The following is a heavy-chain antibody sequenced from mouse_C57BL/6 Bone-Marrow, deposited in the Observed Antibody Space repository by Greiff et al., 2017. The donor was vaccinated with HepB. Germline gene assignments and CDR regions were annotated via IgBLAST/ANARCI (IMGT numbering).Heavy chain of an antibody. CDR3: VRIGWDYFDY. Sequence: QVQLQQPGAELVKPGASVKLSCKASGYTFTSYWMHWVKQRPGQGLEWIGMIHPNSGSTNYNEKFKSKATLTVDKSSSTAYMQLSSLTSEDSAVYYCVRIGWDYFDYWGQGTTLTVSS. CDR1: GYTFTSYW. CDR2: IHPNSGST. D-gene: IGHD2-14*01. V-gene: IGHV1-64*01. J-gene: IGHJ2*01.